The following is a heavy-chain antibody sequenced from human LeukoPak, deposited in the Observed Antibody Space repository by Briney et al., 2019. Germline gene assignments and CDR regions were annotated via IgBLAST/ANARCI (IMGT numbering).Heavy chain of an antibody. CDR1: GGSISSIIYY. D-gene: IGHD3-10*01. Sequence: SETLSLTCTVSGGSISSIIYYWGWIRQPPGKGLEWIWTIYYSGSTYYNVSLKSRVTISVDTSRNQFSLKLSSVPAVDTAVYYCARHSRSVDYGSGSYTWDYWGQGTLVTVSS. CDR2: IYYSGST. CDR3: ARHSRSVDYGSGSYTWDY. J-gene: IGHJ4*02. V-gene: IGHV4-39*01.